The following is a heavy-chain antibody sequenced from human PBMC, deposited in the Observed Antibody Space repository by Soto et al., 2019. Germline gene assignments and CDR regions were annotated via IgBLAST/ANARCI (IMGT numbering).Heavy chain of an antibody. V-gene: IGHV4-61*08. CDR3: ARGEKDWRDY. D-gene: IGHD1-1*01. J-gene: IGHJ4*02. Sequence: QVQLHESGPGLVKVSETLSLTCTISGGSVFSGAFYWSWIRQPPGKGLEWIGYIHYSGTTNYNPSLKSRVAITVDTSKTQFSLTLPSVTAADAAVYYCARGEKDWRDYWGQGTLVTVSS. CDR2: IHYSGTT. CDR1: GGSVFSGAFY.